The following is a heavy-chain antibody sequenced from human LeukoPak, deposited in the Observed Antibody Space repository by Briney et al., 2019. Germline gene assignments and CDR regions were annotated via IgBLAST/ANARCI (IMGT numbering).Heavy chain of an antibody. CDR2: IIPIFGTA. V-gene: IGHV1-69*13. Sequence: ASVKVSCKASGGTFSSYAISWVRQAPGQGLEWMGGIIPIFGTANYAQKFQGRVTITADESTSTAYMGLSSLRSEDTAVYYCARNLGYCSGGSCYTPFDYWGQGTLVTVSS. D-gene: IGHD2-15*01. CDR1: GGTFSSYA. J-gene: IGHJ4*02. CDR3: ARNLGYCSGGSCYTPFDY.